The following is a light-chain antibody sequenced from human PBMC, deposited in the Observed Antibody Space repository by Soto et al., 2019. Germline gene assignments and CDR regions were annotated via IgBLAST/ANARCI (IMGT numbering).Light chain of an antibody. CDR1: SSDVGGSNY. J-gene: IGLJ2*01. CDR2: DVS. CDR3: SSHTSGSTLV. V-gene: IGLV2-14*03. Sequence: QSALTQPASVSGSPGQSITISCTGTSSDVGGSNYVSWYQQHPGKAPKLMIYDVSNRPSGVSNRFSGSKSGNTASLTISGLQAEDEADYYCSSHTSGSTLVFGGGTKLTVL.